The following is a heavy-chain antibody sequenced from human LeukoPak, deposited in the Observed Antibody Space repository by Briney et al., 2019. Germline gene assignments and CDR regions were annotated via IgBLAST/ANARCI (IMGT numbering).Heavy chain of an antibody. J-gene: IGHJ4*02. V-gene: IGHV3-30*02. CDR1: GFTVSSSG. D-gene: IGHD1-26*01. Sequence: GGSLRLSRAASGFTVSSSGMHWVRQAPGKGLEWVAFIRYDGTSKYYADSVKGRFTISRDDSKNTVYLQMNSLRAEDTAVYYCAKETRGSYSDYWGQGTLVTVSS. CDR2: IRYDGTSK. CDR3: AKETRGSYSDY.